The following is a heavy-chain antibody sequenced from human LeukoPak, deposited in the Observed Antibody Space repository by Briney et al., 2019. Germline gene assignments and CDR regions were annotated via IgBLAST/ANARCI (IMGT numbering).Heavy chain of an antibody. J-gene: IGHJ6*02. CDR2: FNAGNGNT. Sequence: ASVKVSCKASGYTFTSYAMHWVRQAPGQRLEWMGWFNAGNGNTKYSQKFQGRVTITRDTSASTAYMELSSLRSEDTAVYYCASPIYYYYGMDVWGQGTTVTVSS. CDR3: ASPIYYYYGMDV. V-gene: IGHV1-3*01. CDR1: GYTFTSYA.